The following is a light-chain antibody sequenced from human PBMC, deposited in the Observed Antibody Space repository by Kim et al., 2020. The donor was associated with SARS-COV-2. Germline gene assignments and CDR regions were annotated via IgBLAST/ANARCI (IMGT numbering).Light chain of an antibody. V-gene: IGKV1-39*01. CDR1: QSISRY. CDR3: QQTYNTPRT. J-gene: IGKJ1*01. Sequence: AYVGDRVTITCRASQSISRYSNWYQQTPGRAPRLLIYAASTLQSGVPSRFSGSGSGTDFNLTISSLQPEDFATYYCQQTYNTPRTFGQGTKVDIK. CDR2: AAS.